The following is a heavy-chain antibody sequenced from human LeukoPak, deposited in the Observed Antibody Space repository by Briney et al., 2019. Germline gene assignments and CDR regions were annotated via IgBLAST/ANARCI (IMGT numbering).Heavy chain of an antibody. V-gene: IGHV1-46*01. Sequence: ASVKVSCKASGYTFTSYYMHWVRQAPGQGLEWMGIINPSGGSTSYAQKFQGRVTMTRGTSTSTVYMELSSLRSEDTAVYYCARASYYYGSGSFLLYDYWGQGTLVTVSS. CDR2: INPSGGST. CDR3: ARASYYYGSGSFLLYDY. CDR1: GYTFTSYY. D-gene: IGHD3-10*01. J-gene: IGHJ4*02.